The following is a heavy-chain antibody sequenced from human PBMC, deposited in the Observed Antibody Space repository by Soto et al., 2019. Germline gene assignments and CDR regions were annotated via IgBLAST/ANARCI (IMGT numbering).Heavy chain of an antibody. V-gene: IGHV4-39*01. Sequence: PSETLSLTCTVSGGSISSNIYYWGWIRQPPGKGLEWIGNIHYSGSTYYDSSLKGRFTVSRDNSKNTAYLIVNNLRAEDTAVYYCARTHAQSSGSCLDFWGHGTLVTVSS. CDR3: ARTHAQSSGSCLDF. D-gene: IGHD3-22*01. CDR2: IHYSGST. J-gene: IGHJ4*01. CDR1: GGSISSNIYY.